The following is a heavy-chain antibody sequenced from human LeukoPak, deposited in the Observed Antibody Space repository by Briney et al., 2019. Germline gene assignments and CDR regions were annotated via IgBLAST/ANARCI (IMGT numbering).Heavy chain of an antibody. V-gene: IGHV4-34*01. CDR2: INHSGST. D-gene: IGHD3-3*02. CDR3: ARHLNYYYYMDV. Sequence: PSETLSLTCAVYGGSFSGYYWSWIRQPPEKGLEWIGEINHSGSTNYNPSLKSRVTISVDTSKNQFSLKLSSVTAADTAVYYCARHLNYYYYMDVWGKGTTVTVSS. J-gene: IGHJ6*03. CDR1: GGSFSGYY.